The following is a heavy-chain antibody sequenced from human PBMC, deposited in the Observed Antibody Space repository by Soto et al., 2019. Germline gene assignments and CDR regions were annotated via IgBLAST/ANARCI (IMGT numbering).Heavy chain of an antibody. V-gene: IGHV4-34*01. CDR3: ARGMGTIFGVVIEEDAFDI. Sequence: SETLSLTCAVYGGSFSGYYWGLIRQPPGKGLECIWEINHSGSTNYNPSLKSRVTISVDTYKKQFSLKLSSVTAADTAVYYCARGMGTIFGVVIEEDAFDIWGQGTIV. CDR2: INHSGST. CDR1: GGSFSGYY. J-gene: IGHJ3*02. D-gene: IGHD3-3*01.